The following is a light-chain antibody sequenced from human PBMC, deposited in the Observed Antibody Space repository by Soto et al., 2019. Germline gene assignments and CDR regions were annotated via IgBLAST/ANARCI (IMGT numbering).Light chain of an antibody. J-gene: IGKJ1*01. V-gene: IGKV1-39*01. CDR1: QSISSY. CDR2: AAS. Sequence: DIQMTQSPSSLSASVGDRVTITCRASQSISSYLNWYQQKPGKAPKLLIYAASSLQSGVPSRFSGSGSGTDFTLTISSLQPEDFATYYCQQSYSTPWTFGQATKMEIK. CDR3: QQSYSTPWT.